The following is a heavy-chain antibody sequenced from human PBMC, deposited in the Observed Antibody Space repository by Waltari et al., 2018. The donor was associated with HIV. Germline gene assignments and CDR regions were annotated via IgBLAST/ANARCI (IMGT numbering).Heavy chain of an antibody. CDR3: ARGPRITMIVVVTTGDFDY. D-gene: IGHD3-22*01. Sequence: QVQLQQWGAGLLKPSETLSLTCAVYGGSFSGYYWSWIRQPPGKGLEWIGEINHSGSTNYNPSLKSRVTISVDTSKNQFSLKLSSVTAADTAVYYCARGPRITMIVVVTTGDFDYWGQGTWSPSPQ. CDR1: GGSFSGYY. J-gene: IGHJ4*02. CDR2: INHSGST. V-gene: IGHV4-34*01.